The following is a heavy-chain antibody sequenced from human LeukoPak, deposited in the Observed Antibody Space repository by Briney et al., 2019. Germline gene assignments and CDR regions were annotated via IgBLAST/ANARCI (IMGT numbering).Heavy chain of an antibody. CDR3: ARDYGYYGSGSAFDY. CDR1: GFTFSSYW. CDR2: IKQDGSEK. Sequence: GGSLRLSCAASGFTFSSYWMSWVRQAPGKGLGWVANIKQDGSEKYYVDSVKGRFTISRDNAKNSLYLQMNSLRAEDTAVYYCARDYGYYGSGSAFDYWGQGTLVTVSS. D-gene: IGHD3-10*01. V-gene: IGHV3-7*01. J-gene: IGHJ4*02.